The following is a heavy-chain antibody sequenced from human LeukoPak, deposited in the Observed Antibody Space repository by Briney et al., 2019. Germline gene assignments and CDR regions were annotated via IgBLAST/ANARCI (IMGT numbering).Heavy chain of an antibody. CDR3: ARVRRQQLVRDAFDI. CDR1: GFTFSTYS. J-gene: IGHJ3*02. Sequence: GGSLRLSCAGSGFTFSTYSMHWVRQAPGKGLEYISAISSNGGATYYANSVKGRFTISRDNSKNTVYLQMGSLRGEDMAVYFCARVRRQQLVRDAFDIWGQGTMVTVSS. CDR2: ISSNGGAT. V-gene: IGHV3-64*01. D-gene: IGHD6-13*01.